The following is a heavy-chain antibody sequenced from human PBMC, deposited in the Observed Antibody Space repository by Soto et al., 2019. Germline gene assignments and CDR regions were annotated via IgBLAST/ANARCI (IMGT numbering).Heavy chain of an antibody. D-gene: IGHD3-10*01. Sequence: SETLSLTCTVSGVSVSNHNYYWTWIRQTPGKGPEWVGYIHYSGSTNHNPSLKSRVTMSVDTAKNQFSLELTSVPAADTAVYYSASYTSGRSGPALDVWGQGTTVSVSS. J-gene: IGHJ6*02. CDR3: ASYTSGRSGPALDV. CDR2: IHYSGST. CDR1: GVSVSNHNYY. V-gene: IGHV4-61*01.